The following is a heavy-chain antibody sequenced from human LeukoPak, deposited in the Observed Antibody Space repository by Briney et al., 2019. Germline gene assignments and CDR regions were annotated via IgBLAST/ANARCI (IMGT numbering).Heavy chain of an antibody. CDR3: ATEGKMVRGVYTDY. V-gene: IGHV1-24*01. CDR1: GYTLTELS. J-gene: IGHJ4*02. D-gene: IGHD3-10*01. CDR2: FDPEDGET. Sequence: ASVKVSCKVSGYTLTELSMHWVRQAPGKGLEWMGRFDPEDGETIYAQKFQGRVTMTADTSTDTVCMELSSLRSEDTAVYYCATEGKMVRGVYTDYWGQGTLVTVSS.